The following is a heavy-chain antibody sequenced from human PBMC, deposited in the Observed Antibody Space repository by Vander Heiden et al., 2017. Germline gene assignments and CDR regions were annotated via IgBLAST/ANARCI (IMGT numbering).Heavy chain of an antibody. Sequence: QVQLVQSGAEVKKPGASVNVSCKASGYPFTSYGISWVRQAPGQGLEWMGWISAYNRKTNYAQKCQGRVTMTTDTSTSTAFMELRRLRYDDTAVYYCARDGMGAKRSWFDRCVQGTLVTVS. D-gene: IGHD1-26*01. V-gene: IGHV1-18*01. CDR1: GYPFTSYG. CDR3: ARDGMGAKRSWFDR. CDR2: ISAYNRKT. J-gene: IGHJ5*02.